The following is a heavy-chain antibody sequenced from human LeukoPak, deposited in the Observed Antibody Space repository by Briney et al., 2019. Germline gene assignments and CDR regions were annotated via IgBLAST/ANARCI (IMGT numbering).Heavy chain of an antibody. Sequence: PGGSLRLSCAASGFTFSSYSMNWVRQAPGKRLEWVSSISSSSSYIYYADSVKGRFTISRDNAKSSLYLQMNSLRAEDTAVYYCATTYYGYVWGSYRRFDYWGQGTLVTVSS. V-gene: IGHV3-21*01. J-gene: IGHJ4*02. CDR3: ATTYYGYVWGSYRRFDY. D-gene: IGHD3-16*02. CDR1: GFTFSSYS. CDR2: ISSSSSYI.